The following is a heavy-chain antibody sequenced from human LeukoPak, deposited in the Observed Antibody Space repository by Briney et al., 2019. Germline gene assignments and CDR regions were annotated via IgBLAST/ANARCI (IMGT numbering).Heavy chain of an antibody. V-gene: IGHV3-23*01. CDR3: AKDPPTTGTTFDN. D-gene: IGHD1-1*01. J-gene: IGHJ4*02. Sequence: PGGSLRLSCAASGFTFSSYAMSWVRQAPGKGLEWVSSIGGGGVDTYYADSVKGQFTISRDNSKNTLYLQMNSLRVEDTAVYYCAKDPPTTGTTFDNWGRGTLVTVSS. CDR1: GFTFSSYA. CDR2: IGGGGVDT.